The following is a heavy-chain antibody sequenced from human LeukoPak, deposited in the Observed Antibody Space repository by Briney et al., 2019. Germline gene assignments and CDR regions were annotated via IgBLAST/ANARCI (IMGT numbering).Heavy chain of an antibody. CDR1: GGSISSSSYY. V-gene: IGHV4-39*01. CDR3: ASAGNAWYNWNYGNWFDP. Sequence: PSETLSLTCTVSGGSISSSSYYWGWIRQPPGKGLEWIGSIYYSGSTYYNPSLKSRVTISVDTSKNQFSLKLSSVTAADTAVYYCASAGNAWYNWNYGNWFDPWGQGTLVTVSS. J-gene: IGHJ5*02. D-gene: IGHD1-7*01. CDR2: IYYSGST.